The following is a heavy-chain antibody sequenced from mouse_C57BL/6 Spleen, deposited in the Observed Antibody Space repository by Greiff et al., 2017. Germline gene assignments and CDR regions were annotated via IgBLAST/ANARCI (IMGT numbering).Heavy chain of an antibody. CDR2: IDPSDSYT. V-gene: IGHV1-50*01. D-gene: IGHD1-1*01. Sequence: QVQLKQPGAELVKPGASVKLSCKASGYTFTSYWMQWVKQRPGQGLEWIGEIDPSDSYTNYNQKFKGKATLTVDTSSSTAYMQLSSLTSEDSAVYYCARGTTVVEGDYYAMDYWGQGTSVTVSS. CDR3: ARGTTVVEGDYYAMDY. CDR1: GYTFTSYW. J-gene: IGHJ4*01.